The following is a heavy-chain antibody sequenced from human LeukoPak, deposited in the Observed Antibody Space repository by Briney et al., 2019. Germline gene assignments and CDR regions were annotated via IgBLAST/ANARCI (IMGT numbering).Heavy chain of an antibody. J-gene: IGHJ4*02. D-gene: IGHD3-22*01. CDR2: INPNSGGT. CDR1: GYTFTGYY. V-gene: IGHV1-2*02. Sequence: ASVKVSCRASGYTFTGYYMLWVRQAPGQGLEWMGWINPNSGGTNYAQKFQGRVTMTRDTSISTAYMELSRLRSDDTAVYYCARAIHEDYYDGSGSPYFDYWGQGTLVTVSS. CDR3: ARAIHEDYYDGSGSPYFDY.